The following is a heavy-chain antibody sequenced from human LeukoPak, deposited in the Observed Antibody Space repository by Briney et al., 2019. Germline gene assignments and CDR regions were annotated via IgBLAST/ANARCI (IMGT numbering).Heavy chain of an antibody. D-gene: IGHD1-1*01. CDR3: ARDYLFSPGYPVLYFDY. CDR1: GYTFTDYY. CDR2: INPHSGGT. V-gene: IGHV1-2*02. J-gene: IGHJ4*02. Sequence: GASVKVSCKASGYTFTDYYMHWVRQAPGQGLEWMGWINPHSGGTNYAQKFQGRVTLTRDTSLSTAYMELNRLKSDDTAVYFCARDYLFSPGYPVLYFDYWGQGTLVTVSS.